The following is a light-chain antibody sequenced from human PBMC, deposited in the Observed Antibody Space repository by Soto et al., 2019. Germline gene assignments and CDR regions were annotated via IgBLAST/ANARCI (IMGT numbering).Light chain of an antibody. Sequence: EIGLTQSPGTLSLSPGERATLSCRASQSVSSSYLAWYQQKPGQAPRLLICGASSRATGIPDRFSGSGSGTDFTITISRLEPEAFAVYYCQQYGSSPTFGPGTKVDIK. CDR1: QSVSSSY. CDR2: GAS. V-gene: IGKV3-20*01. J-gene: IGKJ3*01. CDR3: QQYGSSPT.